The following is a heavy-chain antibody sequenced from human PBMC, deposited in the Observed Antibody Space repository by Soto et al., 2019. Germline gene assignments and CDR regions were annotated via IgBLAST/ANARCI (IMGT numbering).Heavy chain of an antibody. V-gene: IGHV1-8*01. CDR1: GYTFTSYD. CDR2: MNPNSGNT. Sequence: QVQLVQSGAEVKKPGASVKVPCKASGYTFTSYDINWVRQATGQGLEWMGWMNPNSGNTGYAQKLQGRVTMTRNTSISTGYMELSSLRSEDTAVYYCSREVNFYGLDVWGQGTTVTVSS. CDR3: SREVNFYGLDV. J-gene: IGHJ6*02.